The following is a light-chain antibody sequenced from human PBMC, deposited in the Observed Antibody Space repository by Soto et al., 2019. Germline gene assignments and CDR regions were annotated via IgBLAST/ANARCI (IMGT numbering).Light chain of an antibody. CDR2: WAS. CDR3: QKYDSAPLFT. J-gene: IGKJ3*01. CDR1: QSVLYSSNNKNY. Sequence: DIVMTQSPDSLAVSLGERATINCKSSQSVLYSSNNKNYLVWYQQKPGQPPKLLLYWASTRESGVPDRFSGSGSGTDFTLTISSLQAEDVATYYCQKYDSAPLFTFGPGTRVDIK. V-gene: IGKV4-1*01.